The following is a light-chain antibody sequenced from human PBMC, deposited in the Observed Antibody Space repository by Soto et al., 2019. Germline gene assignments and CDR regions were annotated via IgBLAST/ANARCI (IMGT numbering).Light chain of an antibody. CDR3: QSYDSTLSGSRV. V-gene: IGLV1-40*01. CDR1: SSNIGANYD. Sequence: QPVLTQPPSVSGAPGQRVTISCTGSSSNIGANYDVHWYQQVPGTAPKLLIYGNSNRPSGVPDRFSGSKSGTTASLAITGLQAEDEADYYCQSYDSTLSGSRVFGGGTKVTVL. CDR2: GNS. J-gene: IGLJ2*01.